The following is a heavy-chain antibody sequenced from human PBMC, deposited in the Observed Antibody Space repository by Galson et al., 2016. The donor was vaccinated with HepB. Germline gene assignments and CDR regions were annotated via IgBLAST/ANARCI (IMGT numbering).Heavy chain of an antibody. Sequence: SCAASGFSFSTYAMSWVRQAPGKGLEWVAGINGRGDDTNYADSVKGRFTISRDNSKNTLFLQMNYLRGDDTALYYCVRRPGPLDYWGQGTLVTVSS. CDR2: INGRGDDT. CDR3: VRRPGPLDY. D-gene: IGHD3-10*01. V-gene: IGHV3-23*01. J-gene: IGHJ4*02. CDR1: GFSFSTYA.